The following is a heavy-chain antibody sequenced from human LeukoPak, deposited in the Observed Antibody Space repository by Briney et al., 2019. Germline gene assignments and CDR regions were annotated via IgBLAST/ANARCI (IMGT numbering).Heavy chain of an antibody. CDR3: ARDESLGDLWSGYFDAFDI. CDR1: GFTVSSNY. CDR2: IYSGGST. V-gene: IGHV3-66*01. J-gene: IGHJ3*02. Sequence: GGSLRLSCAASGFTVSSNYMSWVRQAPGKGLEWVSVIYSGGSTYYADSVKGRFTISRDNSKNTLYLQMNSLRAEDTAVYYCARDESLGDLWSGYFDAFDIWGQGTMVTVSS. D-gene: IGHD3-3*01.